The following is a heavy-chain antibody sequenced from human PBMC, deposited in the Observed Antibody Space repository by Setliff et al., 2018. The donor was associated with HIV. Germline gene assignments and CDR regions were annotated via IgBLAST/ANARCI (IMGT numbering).Heavy chain of an antibody. CDR1: GGSFNDYY. D-gene: IGHD3-10*01. CDR2: IDHSGST. CDR3: ARGLNYYGSGSYLPLGY. V-gene: IGHV4-34*01. J-gene: IGHJ4*02. Sequence: SETLSLTCAVYGGSFNDYYWTWIRQPPGKGLEWIGEIDHSGSTKYHASLKSRVTISIDTSKNQISLKLSSVTAADTAVYYCARGLNYYGSGSYLPLGYWGQGTLVPVSS.